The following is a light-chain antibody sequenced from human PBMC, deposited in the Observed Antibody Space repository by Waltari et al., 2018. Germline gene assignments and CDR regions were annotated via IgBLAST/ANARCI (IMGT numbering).Light chain of an antibody. CDR3: QSYDFSMSAL. CDR1: APNIGAGFH. Sequence: QSVLTQPPSVSGAPGQRVTISCTGRAPNIGAGFHVHWYQQFPGTAPKLLIYGFTNRPSGVPERFSGSQSGTSASLAITGLHAEDEADYYCQSYDFSMSALFGGGTKLTVL. J-gene: IGLJ3*02. V-gene: IGLV1-40*01. CDR2: GFT.